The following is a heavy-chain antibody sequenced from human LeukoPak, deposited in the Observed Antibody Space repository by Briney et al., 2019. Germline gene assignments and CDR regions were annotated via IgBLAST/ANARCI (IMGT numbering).Heavy chain of an antibody. Sequence: GGSLRLSCSASGFTFSNCAMHWVRQAPGKGPEYVSVISSYGDKTYYADSVKGRFTISRDNSKNTVSLQMSSLRAEDTAVYYCVKDLYKGDASSWYYFDYWGQGTLVTVSS. V-gene: IGHV3-64D*06. D-gene: IGHD6-13*01. CDR1: GFTFSNCA. CDR2: ISSYGDKT. J-gene: IGHJ4*02. CDR3: VKDLYKGDASSWYYFDY.